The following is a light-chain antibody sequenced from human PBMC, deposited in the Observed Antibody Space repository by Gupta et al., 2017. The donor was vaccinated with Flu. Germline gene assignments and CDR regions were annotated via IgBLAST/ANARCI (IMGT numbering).Light chain of an antibody. CDR1: REAVTSVNL. V-gene: IGLV7-43*01. Sequence: GTANITCASNREAVTSVNLRCWIQQQPGQAHRALINSTSNKPSGSPARFSGSRRGGKAALTLSNGAAEDEAEYYGRLFYGGNWGFGGGTKVTVL. J-gene: IGLJ3*02. CDR2: STS. CDR3: RLFYGGNWG.